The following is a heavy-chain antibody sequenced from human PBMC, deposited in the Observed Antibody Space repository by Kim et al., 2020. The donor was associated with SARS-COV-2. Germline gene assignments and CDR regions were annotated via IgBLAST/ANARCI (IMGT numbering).Heavy chain of an antibody. CDR3: AKASRGYGVALDV. D-gene: IGHD5-12*01. CDR2: IHPGDSDT. Sequence: GESLKISCKGSEYSFSNYWIAWVRQLPGKGLEWMGIIHPGDSDTRYSPSFLGQVTFSADKSINTAYLQWNTLKTSDTAMYYCAKASRGYGVALDVWGQGT. V-gene: IGHV5-51*01. CDR1: EYSFSNYW. J-gene: IGHJ6*02.